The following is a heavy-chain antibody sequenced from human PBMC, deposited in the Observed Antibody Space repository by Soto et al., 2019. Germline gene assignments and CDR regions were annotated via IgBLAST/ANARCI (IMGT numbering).Heavy chain of an antibody. J-gene: IGHJ4*02. CDR1: GGSISSGGYY. CDR2: IYYSGST. V-gene: IGHV4-31*03. Sequence: QVQLQESGPGLVKPSQTLSLTCTVSGGSISSGGYYWRWIRQHPGKGLEWIGYIYYSGSTYYNPSLKSRVTISVDTSKNQFSLKLSSVTAADTAVYYCARGGGRGGTFDYWGQGTLVTVSS. CDR3: ARGGGRGGTFDY. D-gene: IGHD2-15*01.